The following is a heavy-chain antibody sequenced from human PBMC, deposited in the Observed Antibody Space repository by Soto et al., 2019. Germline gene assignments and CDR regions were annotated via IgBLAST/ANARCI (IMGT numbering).Heavy chain of an antibody. CDR2: ISAYNGNT. V-gene: IGHV1-18*01. J-gene: IGHJ4*02. CDR3: ARDFGLAAAGSFDY. CDR1: GYTFTSYG. Sequence: ASVKVSCKASGYTFTSYGISWVRQAPGQGLEWMGWISAYNGNTNYARKLQGRVTMTTDTSTSTAYMELRSLRSDDTAVYYCARDFGLAAAGSFDYWGQRTLVTVSS. D-gene: IGHD6-13*01.